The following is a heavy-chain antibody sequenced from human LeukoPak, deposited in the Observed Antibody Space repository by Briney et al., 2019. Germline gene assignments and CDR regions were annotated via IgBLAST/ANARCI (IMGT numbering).Heavy chain of an antibody. CDR3: ARGSRYSSGWYNWFDP. D-gene: IGHD6-19*01. V-gene: IGHV1-18*01. CDR1: GYTFTSYG. J-gene: IGHJ5*02. Sequence: GASVKVSCKASGYTFTSYGISWVRQAPGQGLEWMGWTSAYNGNTNYAQKFQGRVTITRNTSISTAYMELSSLRSEDTAVYYCARGSRYSSGWYNWFDPWGQGTLVTVSS. CDR2: TSAYNGNT.